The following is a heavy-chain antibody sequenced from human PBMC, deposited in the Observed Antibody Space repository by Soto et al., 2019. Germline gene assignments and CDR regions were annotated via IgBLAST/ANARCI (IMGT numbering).Heavy chain of an antibody. J-gene: IGHJ6*02. CDR3: ASSRSYYYGSGSYLYYYYGMDV. CDR1: GGSISSYY. D-gene: IGHD3-10*01. Sequence: VQLQESGPGLVKPSETLSLTCTVSGGSISSYYWSWIRQPAGKGLEWIGRIYTSGSTNYNPSLKSRVTMSVDTSKNQFSLKLSSVTAADTAVYYCASSRSYYYGSGSYLYYYYGMDVWGQGTTVTVSS. CDR2: IYTSGST. V-gene: IGHV4-4*07.